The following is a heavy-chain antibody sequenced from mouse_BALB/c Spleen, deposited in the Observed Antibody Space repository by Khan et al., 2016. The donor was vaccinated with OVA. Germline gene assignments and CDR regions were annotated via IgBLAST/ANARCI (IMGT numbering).Heavy chain of an antibody. CDR2: INPSSGYT. CDR3: AREGTGAWFAY. V-gene: IGHV1-4*01. D-gene: IGHD4-1*01. J-gene: IGHJ3*01. CDR1: GYTFTSYT. Sequence: QVQLQQPGAELARPGASVKMSCKASGYTFTSYTMHWVKQRPGQGLEWIGYINPSSGYTNYNQKFKDKATWTADKSSSTAYMQLSSLTSEDSAVYYCAREGTGAWFAYWGQGTLVTVSA.